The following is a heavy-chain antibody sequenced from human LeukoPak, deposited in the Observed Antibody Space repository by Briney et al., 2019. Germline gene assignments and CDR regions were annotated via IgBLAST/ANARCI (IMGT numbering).Heavy chain of an antibody. Sequence: GRSPRLSCAASGFTFSSYGMHWVRQAPGKGLEWVAVISYDGSNKYYADSVKGRFTISRDNSKNTLYLQMNSLRAEDTAVYYCAKGPPYSNYVSWFDPWGQGTLVTVSS. CDR1: GFTFSSYG. V-gene: IGHV3-30*18. J-gene: IGHJ5*02. CDR3: AKGPPYSNYVSWFDP. D-gene: IGHD4-11*01. CDR2: ISYDGSNK.